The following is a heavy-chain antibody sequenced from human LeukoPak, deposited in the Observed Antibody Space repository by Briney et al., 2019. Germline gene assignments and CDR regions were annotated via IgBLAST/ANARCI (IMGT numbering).Heavy chain of an antibody. J-gene: IGHJ4*02. V-gene: IGHV3-21*01. CDR1: GFTFSSYS. D-gene: IGHD3-9*01. CDR3: ARFDGPYYFDY. CDR2: ISSSSSYI. Sequence: GGSLRLSCAASGFTFSSYSMNWVRQAPGKGLEWVSSISSSSSYIYYADSVKGRSTISRDNAKNSLYLQMNSLRAEDTAVYYCARFDGPYYFDYWGQGTLVTVSS.